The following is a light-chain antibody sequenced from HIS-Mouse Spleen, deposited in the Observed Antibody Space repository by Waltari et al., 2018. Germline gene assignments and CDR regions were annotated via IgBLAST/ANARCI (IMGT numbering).Light chain of an antibody. V-gene: IGKV2-40*01. CDR1: RRLLVSDDGNTY. CDR2: PLS. J-gene: IGKJ3*01. Sequence: IVMTQTPLSRPDTPGAPATVSCSSSRRLLVSDDGNTYLDWYLQKPGQSPQLLIYPLSYRASGVPDRFSGSGSGTDFTLKISRVEAEDVGVYYCMQRIEFPFTFGPGTKVDIK. CDR3: MQRIEFPFT.